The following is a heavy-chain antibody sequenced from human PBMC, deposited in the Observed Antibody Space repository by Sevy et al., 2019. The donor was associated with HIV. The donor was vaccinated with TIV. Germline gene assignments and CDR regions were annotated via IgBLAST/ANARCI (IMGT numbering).Heavy chain of an antibody. CDR1: GISFNNYG. J-gene: IGHJ6*02. V-gene: IGHV3-30*03. Sequence: GGSLRLSCAASGISFNNYGMHWVRRAPGKGLEWLAVISYDGTNQYYADSVKGRFTISRDYSKNTLYLQMNSFRVEDTAVYCSAQVGGSKWELFEFYAMHVWGQGTTVTVSS. CDR2: ISYDGTNQ. CDR3: AQVGGSKWELFEFYAMHV. D-gene: IGHD1-26*01.